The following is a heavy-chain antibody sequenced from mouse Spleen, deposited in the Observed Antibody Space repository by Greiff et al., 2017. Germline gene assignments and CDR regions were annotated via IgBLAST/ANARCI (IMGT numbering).Heavy chain of an antibody. CDR2: INPNNGGT. V-gene: IGHV1-26*01. CDR1: GYTFTDYY. Sequence: EVQLQQSGPELVKPGASVKISCKASGYTFTDYYMNWVKQSHGKSLEWIGDINPNNGGTSYNQKFKGKATLTVDKSSSTAYMELRSLTSEDSAVYYCARKDYGNYLYYFDYWGQGTTLTVSS. J-gene: IGHJ2*01. D-gene: IGHD2-1*01. CDR3: ARKDYGNYLYYFDY.